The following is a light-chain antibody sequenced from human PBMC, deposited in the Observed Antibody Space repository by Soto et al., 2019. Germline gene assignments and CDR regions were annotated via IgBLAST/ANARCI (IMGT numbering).Light chain of an antibody. CDR3: QHYSSYPYS. CDR1: QTISSW. Sequence: DIQMTQSPSTLSASVGDRVTITCRASQTISSWLAWYQQKPGKVPKLLIYMASGLHSGVPSRFSGSGSGTEFTLTITSVQPDDCANYYCQHYSSYPYSFGPGTKLEIK. V-gene: IGKV1-5*03. J-gene: IGKJ2*01. CDR2: MAS.